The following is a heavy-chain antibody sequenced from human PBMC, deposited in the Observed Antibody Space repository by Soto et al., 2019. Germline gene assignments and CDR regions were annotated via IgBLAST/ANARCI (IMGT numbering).Heavy chain of an antibody. J-gene: IGHJ3*02. Sequence: ASVKVSCKASGGTLISYTFSWVRQAPGQGLEWMGRVIPNRGVTNYAKKFQGRFTIVVDTSTSTAYMELSSLRYEDTAVYYCARVSIAVAGQFDAFDIWGQGTMVTVSS. V-gene: IGHV1-69*02. CDR2: VIPNRGVT. CDR1: GGTLISYT. CDR3: ARVSIAVAGQFDAFDI. D-gene: IGHD6-19*01.